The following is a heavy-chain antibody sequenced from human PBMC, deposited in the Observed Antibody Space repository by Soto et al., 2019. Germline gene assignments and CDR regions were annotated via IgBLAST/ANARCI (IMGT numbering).Heavy chain of an antibody. D-gene: IGHD2-15*01. CDR2: IFHRGTS. Sequence: SYTLSLTCSVSGGSITSNHWWSWVRQAPGKGLEWIGEIFHRGTSHHNPSLESRVTLSVDKSKNQFSLMLTSVTAADTAVYYCASKYCPSTICYLFDNWGQGALVTVS. V-gene: IGHV4-4*02. J-gene: IGHJ4*02. CDR1: GGSITSNHW. CDR3: ASKYCPSTICYLFDN.